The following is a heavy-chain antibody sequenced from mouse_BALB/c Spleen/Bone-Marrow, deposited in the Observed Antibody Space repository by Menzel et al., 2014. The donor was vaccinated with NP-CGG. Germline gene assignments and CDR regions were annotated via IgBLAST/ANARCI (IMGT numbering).Heavy chain of an antibody. CDR3: ASYYYGRAWFAY. CDR1: GSNIKDTY. D-gene: IGHD1-1*01. V-gene: IGHV14-3*02. J-gene: IGHJ3*01. Sequence: EVQLQQSGAELVKPGASVKLSCTASGSNIKDTYMHWVKQRTEQGLEWIGRIDPANGNTKYDPKFQGKATITADTSSTTAYLQLSSLTSEDTAVYYCASYYYGRAWFAYWGQGTLVTVSA. CDR2: IDPANGNT.